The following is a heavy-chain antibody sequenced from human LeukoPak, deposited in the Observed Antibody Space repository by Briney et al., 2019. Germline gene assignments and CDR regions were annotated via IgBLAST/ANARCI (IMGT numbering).Heavy chain of an antibody. Sequence: GGSLRLSCAAPGFTFSSYAMSWVRQAPGKGLEWVSAISGSGGSTYYADSVKGRFTISRDNSKNTLYLQMNSLRAEDTAVYYCAKDLIAAAGTYYYYGMDVWGQGTTVTVSS. CDR1: GFTFSSYA. CDR2: ISGSGGST. V-gene: IGHV3-23*01. D-gene: IGHD6-13*01. J-gene: IGHJ6*02. CDR3: AKDLIAAAGTYYYYGMDV.